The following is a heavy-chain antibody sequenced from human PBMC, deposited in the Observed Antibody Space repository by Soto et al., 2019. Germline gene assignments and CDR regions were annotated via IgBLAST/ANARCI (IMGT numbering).Heavy chain of an antibody. CDR2: ISYDGSNK. V-gene: IGHV3-30*18. D-gene: IGHD6-13*01. CDR1: GFTFSSYG. J-gene: IGHJ6*04. CDR3: AKEDSSSWHYHYGMDV. Sequence: QVQLVESGGGVVQPGRSLRLSCAASGFTFSSYGMNWVRQAPGKGLEWVAVISYDGSNKYYADSVKGRFTISRDSSKNMLYLQMNSLRAADTAVYYCAKEDSSSWHYHYGMDVWGKGTTVTVSS.